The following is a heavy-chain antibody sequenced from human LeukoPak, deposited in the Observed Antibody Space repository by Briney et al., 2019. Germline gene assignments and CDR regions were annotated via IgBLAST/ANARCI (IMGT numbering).Heavy chain of an antibody. CDR3: ARGSSSWHGFDN. CDR2: TYYRSKWKT. Sequence: SQTLSLTCAISGDSVSSNSDAWNWIRQSPSRGLEWLGRTYYRSKWKTDYAVSVKSRITINPDTSKNQFSLQLNSVTPEDTAVYYCARGSSSWHGFDNWGQGTLVTVAS. D-gene: IGHD6-13*01. V-gene: IGHV6-1*01. J-gene: IGHJ4*02. CDR1: GDSVSSNSDA.